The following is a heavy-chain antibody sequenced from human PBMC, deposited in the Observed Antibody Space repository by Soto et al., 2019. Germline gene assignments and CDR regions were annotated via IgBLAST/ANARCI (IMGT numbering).Heavy chain of an antibody. CDR1: GYTFTSYG. CDR2: ISAYDGNT. V-gene: IGHV1-18*01. D-gene: IGHD4-17*01. CDR3: ARGSLANYGDYVVPTFDY. J-gene: IGHJ4*02. Sequence: VASVKVSCKASGYTFTSYGISWVRQAPGQGLEWMGWISAYDGNTNYAQKLQGRVTMTTDTSTSTAYMELRSLRSDDTAVYYCARGSLANYGDYVVPTFDYWGQGTLVTVS.